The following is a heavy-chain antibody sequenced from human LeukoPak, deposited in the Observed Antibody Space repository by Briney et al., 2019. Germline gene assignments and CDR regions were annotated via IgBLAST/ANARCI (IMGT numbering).Heavy chain of an antibody. CDR3: TRHVPNSGYANFDY. V-gene: IGHV3-73*01. Sequence: GGSLRLSCAASGFTFSGSAMHWVRQASGKGLEWVGRIRSKANSYATVYAASVKGRFIISRDDSKNTAYLQMNSLKTEDTAVYYCTRHVPNSGYANFDYWGQGTLVTVSS. CDR1: GFTFSGSA. J-gene: IGHJ4*02. CDR2: IRSKANSYAT. D-gene: IGHD5-12*01.